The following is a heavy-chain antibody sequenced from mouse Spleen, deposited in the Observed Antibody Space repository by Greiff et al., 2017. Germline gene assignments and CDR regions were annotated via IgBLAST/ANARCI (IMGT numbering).Heavy chain of an antibody. CDR2: ISYDGSN. V-gene: IGHV3-6*02. Sequence: EVKLQESGPGLVKPSQSLSLTCSVTGYSITSGYYWNWIRQFPGNKLEWMGYISYDGSNNYNPSLKNRISITRDTSKNQFFLKLNSVTTEDTATYYCARENWAYYFDYWGQGTTLTVSS. CDR3: ARENWAYYFDY. D-gene: IGHD4-1*01. J-gene: IGHJ2*01. CDR1: GYSITSGYY.